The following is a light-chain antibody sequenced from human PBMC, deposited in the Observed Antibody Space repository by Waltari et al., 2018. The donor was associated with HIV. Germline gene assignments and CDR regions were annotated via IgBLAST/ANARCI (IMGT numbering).Light chain of an antibody. J-gene: IGLJ3*02. CDR2: AKN. CDR3: ASRDNNGKRVL. V-gene: IGLV3-19*01. CDR1: SLRNYY. Sequence: SSELTQDPIVSVTLGQTVTITCQGDSLRNYYASWHQLKPGQAPILVIYAKNTRPSVIPDRFSGSTSGNTASLTITGSQAEDEADYFCASRDNNGKRVLFGGGTKLTVL.